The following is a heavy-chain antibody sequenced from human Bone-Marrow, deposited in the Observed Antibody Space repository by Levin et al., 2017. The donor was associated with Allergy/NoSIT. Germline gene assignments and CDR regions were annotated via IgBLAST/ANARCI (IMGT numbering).Heavy chain of an antibody. CDR3: AKADNSYGSGSYSA. CDR2: ISGGGVDT. D-gene: IGHD3-10*01. Sequence: GESLKISCAASGFTFSSYAMTWVRQAPDKGLEWVSAISGGGVDTFYTDSVRGRFTISRDNSKNILYLQMNSLRTEDTAKYFCAKADNSYGSGSYSAWGQGTLITVSS. CDR1: GFTFSSYA. J-gene: IGHJ5*02. V-gene: IGHV3-23*01.